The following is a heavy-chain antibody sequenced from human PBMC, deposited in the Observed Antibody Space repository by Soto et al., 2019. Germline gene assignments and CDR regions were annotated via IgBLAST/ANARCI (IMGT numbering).Heavy chain of an antibody. D-gene: IGHD3-16*01. CDR3: ASVTFGGIVLAH. Sequence: SETLSITCTFSGASFSKYYWTWIRQPPGKGLDWIGYIYFNGNTKYNPSLEGRLTISIDTSKKEFSLKLTSVTAADAAVYYCASVTFGGIVLAHWGQGTLVTVSS. CDR1: GASFSKYY. V-gene: IGHV4-59*01. J-gene: IGHJ4*02. CDR2: IYFNGNT.